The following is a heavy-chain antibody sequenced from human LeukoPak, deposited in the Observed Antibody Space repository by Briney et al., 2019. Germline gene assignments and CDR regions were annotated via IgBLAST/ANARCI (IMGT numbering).Heavy chain of an antibody. J-gene: IGHJ4*02. V-gene: IGHV3-30*02. CDR3: ARDVSSGNGAYDY. D-gene: IGHD6-19*01. Sequence: GGSLRLSCAASGFTFSSYGMHWVRQAPGKGLEWVAFIRYDGSNKYYADSVKGRFTISRDNSKNTLYLQMNSLRAEDTAVYYCARDVSSGNGAYDYWGQGTLVTVSS. CDR2: IRYDGSNK. CDR1: GFTFSSYG.